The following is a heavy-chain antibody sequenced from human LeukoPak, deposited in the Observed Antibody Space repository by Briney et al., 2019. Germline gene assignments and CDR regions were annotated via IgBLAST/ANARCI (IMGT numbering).Heavy chain of an antibody. J-gene: IGHJ4*02. D-gene: IGHD1-7*01. CDR1: GGTFGSYA. V-gene: IGHV1-69*05. CDR2: IIPIFGTA. Sequence: SVKVSCKASGGTFGSYAISWVRQAPGQGLEWMGGIIPIFGTANYAQKFQGRVTITTDESTSTAYMELSSLRSEGTAVYYCARADSGTMGAVDYWGQGTLVTVSS. CDR3: ARADSGTMGAVDY.